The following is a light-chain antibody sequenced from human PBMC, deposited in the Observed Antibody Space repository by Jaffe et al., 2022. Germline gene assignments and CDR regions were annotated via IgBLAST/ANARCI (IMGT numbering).Light chain of an antibody. J-gene: IGKJ1*01. CDR2: GAS. CDR1: QGINNH. CDR3: QQYDAYPWT. Sequence: DIQMTQSPSSLSASVGDRVTITCRASQGINNHLVWFQQKPGKAPKSLIYGASTLQSGVPSKFSGSGSGTDFTLTISSLQPEDFATYYCQQYDAYPWTFGQGTKVEIK. V-gene: IGKV1-16*02.